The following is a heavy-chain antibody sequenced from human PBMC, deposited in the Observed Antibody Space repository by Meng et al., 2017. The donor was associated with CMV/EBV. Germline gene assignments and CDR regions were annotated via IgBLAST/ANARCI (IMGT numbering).Heavy chain of an antibody. CDR2: IKSKTDGGTT. J-gene: IGHJ4*02. CDR1: GFTFSNAW. D-gene: IGHD2-15*01. CDR3: TTDGGGSFPGYYFDY. V-gene: IGHV3-15*01. Sequence: GGSLRLSCAASGFTFSNAWMSWVRQAPGKGLEWVGRIKSKTDGGTTDYAAPVKGRFTISRDDSKNTLYLQMNSLKTEDTAVYYCTTDGGGSFPGYYFDYWGQGTRVTVSS.